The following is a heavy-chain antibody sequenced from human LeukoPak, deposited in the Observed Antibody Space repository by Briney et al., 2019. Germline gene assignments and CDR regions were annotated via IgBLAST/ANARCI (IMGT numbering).Heavy chain of an antibody. Sequence: PGGSLRLSCAASGFTFDDYGMSWVRQAPGKGLEWVSGINWNGGSTGYADSVKGRFTISRDNAKNSLYLQMHSLRAEDTAVYYCARDPDYGGNVWFDPWGQGTLVTVSS. CDR1: GFTFDDYG. CDR2: INWNGGST. D-gene: IGHD4-23*01. J-gene: IGHJ5*02. V-gene: IGHV3-20*04. CDR3: ARDPDYGGNVWFDP.